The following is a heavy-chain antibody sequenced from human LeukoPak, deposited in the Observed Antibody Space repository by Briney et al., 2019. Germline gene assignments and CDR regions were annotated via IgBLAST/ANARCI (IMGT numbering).Heavy chain of an antibody. CDR3: ARGLALYYFDY. Sequence: SETLSLTCAVYGGSFSGYYWSWIRQPPGKGLEWIGEINHSGSTNYNPSLKSRVTISVDTSKNQYSLKLSSVTAADTAVYYCARGLALYYFDYWGQGTLVTVSS. D-gene: IGHD6-13*01. CDR1: GGSFSGYY. V-gene: IGHV4-34*01. J-gene: IGHJ4*02. CDR2: INHSGST.